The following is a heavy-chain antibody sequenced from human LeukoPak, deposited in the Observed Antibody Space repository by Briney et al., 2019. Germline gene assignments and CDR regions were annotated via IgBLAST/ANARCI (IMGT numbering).Heavy chain of an antibody. J-gene: IGHJ2*01. CDR2: FDPEDGET. CDR3: ATGYPGYWYFDL. CDR1: GYTFTGSY. Sequence: GASVKVSCKASGYTFTGSYMHWVRQAPGKGLEWMGGFDPEDGETIYAQKFQGRVTMTEDTSTDTAYMELSSLRSEDTAVYYCATGYPGYWYFDLWGRGTLVTVSS. V-gene: IGHV1-24*01. D-gene: IGHD1-1*01.